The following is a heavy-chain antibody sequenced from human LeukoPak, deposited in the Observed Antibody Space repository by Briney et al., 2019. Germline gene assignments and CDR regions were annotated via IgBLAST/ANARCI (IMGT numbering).Heavy chain of an antibody. CDR2: IIPIFGTA. V-gene: IGHV1-69*05. CDR1: GGTFSSYA. Sequence: GASVKVSCKASGGTFSSYAISWVRQAPGQGLEWMGGIIPIFGTANYAQKFQGRVTMTRDTSTSTVYMELSSLRSEDTAVYYCARDLWQDTYFDYWGQGTLVTVSS. J-gene: IGHJ4*02. CDR3: ARDLWQDTYFDY. D-gene: IGHD2-21*01.